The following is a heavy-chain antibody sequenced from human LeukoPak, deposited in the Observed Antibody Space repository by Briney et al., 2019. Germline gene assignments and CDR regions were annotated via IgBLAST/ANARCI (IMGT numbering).Heavy chain of an antibody. D-gene: IGHD6-13*01. Sequence: EASVKVSCQVSGYTLTELSMHWVRQAPGKGLEWVGGFDPEDGETIYAQKFQGRVTMTEDTSTDTAYMELSSLRSEDTAVYYCATGSTAAGLYYYYYGMDVWGQGTTVTVSS. CDR2: FDPEDGET. CDR1: GYTLTELS. V-gene: IGHV1-24*01. CDR3: ATGSTAAGLYYYYYGMDV. J-gene: IGHJ6*02.